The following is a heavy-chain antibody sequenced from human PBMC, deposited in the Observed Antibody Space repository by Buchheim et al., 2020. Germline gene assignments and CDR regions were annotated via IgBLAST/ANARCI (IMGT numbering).Heavy chain of an antibody. V-gene: IGHV4-34*01. CDR3: ARGPNVAAAGSLGYYFDY. CDR1: GGSFSGYY. J-gene: IGHJ4*02. CDR2: INHSGST. Sequence: QVQLQQWGAGLLKPSETLSLTCAVYGGSFSGYYWSWIRQPPGKGLEWIGEINHSGSTNYNPSLKSRVTISVDTSKNQFSLKLSSVTAADTAVYYCARGPNVAAAGSLGYYFDYWGQGTL. D-gene: IGHD6-13*01.